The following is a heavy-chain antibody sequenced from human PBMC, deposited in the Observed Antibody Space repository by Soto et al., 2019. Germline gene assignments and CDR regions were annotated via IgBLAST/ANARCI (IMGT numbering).Heavy chain of an antibody. D-gene: IGHD1-1*01. V-gene: IGHV4-39*07. CDR1: GGSISSSSYY. CDR3: AIRSPSSRAGQPENWFDP. J-gene: IGHJ5*02. CDR2: IYYSGST. Sequence: SETLSLTCTVSGGSISSSSYYWGWIRQPPGKGLEWIGSIYYSGSTYYNPSLKSRVTISVDTSKNQFSLKLSSLTAADTAVYYCAIRSPSSRAGQPENWFDPWGQGTLVTVSS.